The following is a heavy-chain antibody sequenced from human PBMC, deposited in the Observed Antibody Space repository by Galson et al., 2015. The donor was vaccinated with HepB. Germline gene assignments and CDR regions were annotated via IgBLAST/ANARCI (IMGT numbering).Heavy chain of an antibody. Sequence: SLRLSCAASGFTFSSYGMHWVRQAPGKGLEWVAVISYDGSNKYYADSVKGRFTISRDNSKNTLYLQMNSLRAEDTAVYYCAKDETSSSYYYYGMDVWGQGTTVTVSS. J-gene: IGHJ6*02. D-gene: IGHD6-6*01. V-gene: IGHV3-30*18. CDR3: AKDETSSSYYYYGMDV. CDR2: ISYDGSNK. CDR1: GFTFSSYG.